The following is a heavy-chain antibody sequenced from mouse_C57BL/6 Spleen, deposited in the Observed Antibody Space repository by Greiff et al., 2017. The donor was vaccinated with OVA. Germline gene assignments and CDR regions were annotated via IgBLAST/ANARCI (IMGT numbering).Heavy chain of an antibody. CDR2: ISDGGSYT. Sequence: EVKLVESGGGLVKPGGSLKLSCAASGFTFSSYAMSWVRQTPEKRLEWVATISDGGSYTYYPGNVKGRFTISRDNAKNNLYLQMSHLKSEDTAMYYCARDGNERFLDYWGQGTTLTVSS. CDR3: ARDGNERFLDY. J-gene: IGHJ2*01. V-gene: IGHV5-4*01. CDR1: GFTFSSYA. D-gene: IGHD2-1*01.